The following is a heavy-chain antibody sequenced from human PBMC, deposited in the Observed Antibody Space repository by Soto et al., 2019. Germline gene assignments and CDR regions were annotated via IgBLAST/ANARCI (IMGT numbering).Heavy chain of an antibody. Sequence: VGSLRLSCVVSGFTFSDFGMHWVRQSPGEGLAWVASISRDGLDRYYSESVKGRFTISRDDSKNTVFLQMNSLKVEDTAAYFCASPREGQWLVFDHWGQRTLVTVSS. V-gene: IGHV3-30*19. D-gene: IGHD6-19*01. J-gene: IGHJ4*02. CDR3: ASPREGQWLVFDH. CDR1: GFTFSDFG. CDR2: ISRDGLDR.